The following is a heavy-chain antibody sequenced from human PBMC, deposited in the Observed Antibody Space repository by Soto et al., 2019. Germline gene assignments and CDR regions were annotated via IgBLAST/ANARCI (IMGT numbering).Heavy chain of an antibody. J-gene: IGHJ4*02. V-gene: IGHV4-59*01. CDR2: IYYSGST. D-gene: IGHD1-26*01. Sequence: ETLSLTCTVSGGSISSYYWSWIRQPPGKGLEWIGYIYYSGSTNYNPSLKSRVTISVDTSKNQFSLKLSPVTAADTAVYYCARYGGSYHFDYWGQGTLVTVSS. CDR1: GGSISSYY. CDR3: ARYGGSYHFDY.